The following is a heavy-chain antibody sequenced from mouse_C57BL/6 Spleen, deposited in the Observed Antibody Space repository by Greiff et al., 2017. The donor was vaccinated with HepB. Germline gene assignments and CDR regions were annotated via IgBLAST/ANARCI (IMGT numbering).Heavy chain of an antibody. CDR1: GFTFSDYG. J-gene: IGHJ4*01. CDR2: ISSGSSTI. V-gene: IGHV5-17*01. CDR3: ARQTTGAMDY. Sequence: EVHLVESGGGLVKPGGSLKLSCAASGFTFSDYGMHWVRQAPEKGLEWVAYISSGSSTIYYADTVKGRFTISRDNAKNTLFLQMTSLRSEDTAMYYCARQTTGAMDYWGQGTSVTVSS. D-gene: IGHD1-1*01.